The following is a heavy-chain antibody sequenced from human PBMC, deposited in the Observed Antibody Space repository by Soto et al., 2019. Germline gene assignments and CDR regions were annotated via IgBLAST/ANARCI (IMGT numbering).Heavy chain of an antibody. Sequence: GGSLRLSCAASGFTVSSNYMSWVRQAPGKGLEWVSVIYSGGSTYYADSVKGRFTISRDNSKNTLYLQMNSLRAEDTAVYYCARPHGVGDSYAFDIWGQGTMVTVSS. CDR3: ARPHGVGDSYAFDI. V-gene: IGHV3-66*04. CDR1: GFTVSSNY. D-gene: IGHD2-21*02. J-gene: IGHJ3*02. CDR2: IYSGGST.